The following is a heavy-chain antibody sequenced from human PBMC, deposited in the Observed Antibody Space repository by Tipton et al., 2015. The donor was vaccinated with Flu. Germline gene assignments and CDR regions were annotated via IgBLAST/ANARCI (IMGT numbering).Heavy chain of an antibody. CDR2: VSGGGGST. CDR1: GFTFSTYA. Sequence: SLRLSCVASGFTFSTYAMTWVRQAPGKGLEWVSSVSGGGGSTYYADSVKGRFTISRDNSKNTLYLQLNSLRAEDTAVYYCASLTGDDYWGQGNLVTVSS. J-gene: IGHJ4*02. CDR3: ASLTGDDY. D-gene: IGHD7-27*01. V-gene: IGHV3-23*01.